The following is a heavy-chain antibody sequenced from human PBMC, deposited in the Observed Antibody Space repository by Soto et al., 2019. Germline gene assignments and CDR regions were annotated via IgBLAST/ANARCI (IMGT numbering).Heavy chain of an antibody. V-gene: IGHV3-33*03. D-gene: IGHD4-17*01. Sequence: GGSLRLSCTASGFTFDTYGMHWVRQAPGKGLEWVAVIWYDGRNKYYADSVKGRFTISRDSSKNTVYLQMNSLRAEDTAVYYCAKDPLTVTPYFDYWGQGTLVTVSS. J-gene: IGHJ4*02. CDR3: AKDPLTVTPYFDY. CDR1: GFTFDTYG. CDR2: IWYDGRNK.